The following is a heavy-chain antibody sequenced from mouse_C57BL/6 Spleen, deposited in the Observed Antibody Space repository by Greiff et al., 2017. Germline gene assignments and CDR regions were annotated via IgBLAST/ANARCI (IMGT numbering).Heavy chain of an antibody. CDR3: ARNNSYGSSYAWFAY. J-gene: IGHJ3*01. Sequence: VQLQESGPGLVQPSPSLSITCTASGFSLTSYGVHWVRQSPGQGLEWLGVIWSGGSTDYNAAFLSRLSTSKDNSKSQVFFKMNSLQADDTAVYYCARNNSYGSSYAWFAYWGQGALVSVS. CDR2: IWSGGST. V-gene: IGHV2-2*01. D-gene: IGHD1-1*01. CDR1: GFSLTSYG.